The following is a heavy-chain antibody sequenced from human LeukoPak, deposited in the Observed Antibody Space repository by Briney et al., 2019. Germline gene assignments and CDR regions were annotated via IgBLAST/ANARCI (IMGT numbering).Heavy chain of an antibody. CDR3: ARVMGGGYCGGDCSDFDY. V-gene: IGHV1-18*01. CDR1: GYTFTSYG. CDR2: ISAYNGNT. J-gene: IGHJ4*02. D-gene: IGHD2-21*02. Sequence: ASVKVSCKASGYTFTSYGISWVRQAPGQGLEWMGWISAYNGNTNYAQKLQGRVTMTTDTSTSTAYMELRSLRSDDTAVYYCARVMGGGYCGGDCSDFDYWGQGTLVTVSS.